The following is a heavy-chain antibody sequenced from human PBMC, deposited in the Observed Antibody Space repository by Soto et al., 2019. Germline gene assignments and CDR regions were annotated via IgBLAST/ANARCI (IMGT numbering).Heavy chain of an antibody. Sequence: EVQLVESGGGLIQPGGSLRLSCAPSGFTVSSHHMSWVRQAPGKGLEWVSFSYTGGITYYADSVRGRFTISTDNYTITLYLQMNTLRVEDTAFYYCAGDCIDTSCYPALGAWGQGTLVTVSS. J-gene: IGHJ5*02. CDR1: GFTVSSHH. CDR2: SYTGGIT. D-gene: IGHD2-2*01. CDR3: AGDCIDTSCYPALGA. V-gene: IGHV3-53*01.